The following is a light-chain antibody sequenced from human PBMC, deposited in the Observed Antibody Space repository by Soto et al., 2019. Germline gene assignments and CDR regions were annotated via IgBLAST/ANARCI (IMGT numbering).Light chain of an antibody. CDR1: SSDVGAYNF. Sequence: QSLLTQPSSVSGSPGQSITFSCTGPSSDVGAYNFVSWHQQHPGKAPKLMIYNVCDRPSGISYRFSGSKSGNTASLTISGLQGEDEADYYCSAYTVSRTYVFGTGTRTPS. J-gene: IGLJ1*01. CDR2: NVC. V-gene: IGLV2-14*03. CDR3: SAYTVSRTYV.